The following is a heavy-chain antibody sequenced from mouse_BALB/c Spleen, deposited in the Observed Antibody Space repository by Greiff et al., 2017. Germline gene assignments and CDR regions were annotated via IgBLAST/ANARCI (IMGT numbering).Heavy chain of an antibody. J-gene: IGHJ4*01. CDR1: GYTFTDYE. V-gene: IGHV1-15*01. CDR3: TKGKDAMDY. CDR2: IDPETGGT. Sequence: VKLMESGAELVRPGASVTLSCKASGYTFTDYEMHWVKQTPVHGLEWIGAIDPETGGTAYNQKFKGKATLTADKSSSTAYMELRSLTSEDSAVYYCTKGKDAMDYWGQGTSVTVSS.